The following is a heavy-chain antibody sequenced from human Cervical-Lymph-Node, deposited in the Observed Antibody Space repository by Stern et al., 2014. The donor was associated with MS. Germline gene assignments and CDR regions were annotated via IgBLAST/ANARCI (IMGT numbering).Heavy chain of an antibody. Sequence: VQLVQSGAEVKKPGESLKISCKVSGYTFTSYWIGWVRQMPGKGLEWMAIIYPGDSDARYSPSFQGQVTTSADKSTTTAYLQWSSLKASDTAIYYCARPIYYGDNYYYFDYWGQGTMVTVSS. D-gene: IGHD4-23*01. CDR2: IYPGDSDA. V-gene: IGHV5-51*01. CDR1: GYTFTSYW. CDR3: ARPIYYGDNYYYFDY. J-gene: IGHJ4*02.